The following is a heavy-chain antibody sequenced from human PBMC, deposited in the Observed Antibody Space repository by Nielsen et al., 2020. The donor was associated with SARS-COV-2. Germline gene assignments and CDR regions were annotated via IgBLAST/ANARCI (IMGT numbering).Heavy chain of an antibody. CDR2: MNPNSGNT. J-gene: IGHJ4*02. CDR1: GYTFTSND. D-gene: IGHD5-12*01. Sequence: SVTLSCNASGYTFTSNDINWVRQAPGQGLEWMGWMNPNSGNTGYAQKFQGRVTMTRNTSINTAYMELSGLRSEDTAVYYCARYSGYGFDYWGQGTLVTVSS. CDR3: ARYSGYGFDY. V-gene: IGHV1-8*01.